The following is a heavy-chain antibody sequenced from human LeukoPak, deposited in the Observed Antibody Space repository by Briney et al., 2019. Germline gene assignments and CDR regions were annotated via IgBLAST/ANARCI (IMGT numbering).Heavy chain of an antibody. D-gene: IGHD3-16*01. CDR2: INHSGST. Sequence: SSETLSLTCAVYGGSFSGYYWSWIRQPPGKGLEWIGKINHSGSTNYNPSLKSRVTISVDTSKNQFSLKLSSVTAADTAVYYCARLGPLRWSYGMDVWGQGTTVTVSS. V-gene: IGHV4-34*01. CDR1: GGSFSGYY. J-gene: IGHJ6*02. CDR3: ARLGPLRWSYGMDV.